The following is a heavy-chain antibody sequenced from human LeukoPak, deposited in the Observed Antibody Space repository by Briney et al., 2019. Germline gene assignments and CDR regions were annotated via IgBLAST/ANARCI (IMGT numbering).Heavy chain of an antibody. CDR2: ISSSSSYI. CDR1: GFTFSSYS. CDR3: ARVILVEGDQIRYYYYYYMDV. V-gene: IGHV3-21*01. D-gene: IGHD2-15*01. J-gene: IGHJ6*03. Sequence: GGSLRLSCAASGFTFSSYSMNWVRQAPGKGLEWVSSISSSSSYIYYADSVKGRFTISRDNAKNSLYLQMNSLRAEDTAVYYCARVILVEGDQIRYYYYYYMDVWGKGTTVTVSS.